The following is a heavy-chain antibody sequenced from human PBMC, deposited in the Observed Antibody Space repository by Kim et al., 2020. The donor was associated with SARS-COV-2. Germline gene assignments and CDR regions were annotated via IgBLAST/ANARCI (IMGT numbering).Heavy chain of an antibody. CDR2: ISAYNGNT. J-gene: IGHJ6*02. Sequence: ASVKVSCKASGYTLTSYGISWVRQAPGHGLEWMGWISAYNGNTNYAQKLQGRVTTTTDTSTSTAYMELRSLRSDDTAVYYCARDGRYQLLSGYYYYYGMDVWGQGTTVTVSS. D-gene: IGHD2-2*01. V-gene: IGHV1-18*01. CDR3: ARDGRYQLLSGYYYYYGMDV. CDR1: GYTLTSYG.